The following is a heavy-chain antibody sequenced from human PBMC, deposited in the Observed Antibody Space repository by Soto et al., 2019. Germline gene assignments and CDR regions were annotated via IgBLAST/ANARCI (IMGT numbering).Heavy chain of an antibody. D-gene: IGHD2-2*01. Sequence: EVQLLESGGGLVQPGGSLRLSCAASEFTFSKYAMSWVRQAPGKGLEWVSAISGNGGSAYYADSVRGRFTISRDNSKNTVYLQMNTLRAEDTAVHYCAKDFETYGRSISCYSPFDYWGQGTLVTVSS. J-gene: IGHJ4*02. CDR1: EFTFSKYA. V-gene: IGHV3-23*01. CDR2: ISGNGGSA. CDR3: AKDFETYGRSISCYSPFDY.